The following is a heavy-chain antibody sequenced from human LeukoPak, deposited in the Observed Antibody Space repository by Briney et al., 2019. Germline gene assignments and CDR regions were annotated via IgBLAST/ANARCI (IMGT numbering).Heavy chain of an antibody. CDR2: IYYSGST. V-gene: IGHV4-31*03. D-gene: IGHD2-2*01. CDR1: GGSTSSGGYY. Sequence: PSETLSLTCTVSGGSTSSGGYYWSWIRQHPGKGLEWIGYIYYSGSTYYNPSLKSRVTISVDTSKNQFSLKLSSVTAADTAVYYCARVPIVVVPAAIGVVYYYYGMDVWGKGTTVIVSS. J-gene: IGHJ6*04. CDR3: ARVPIVVVPAAIGVVYYYYGMDV.